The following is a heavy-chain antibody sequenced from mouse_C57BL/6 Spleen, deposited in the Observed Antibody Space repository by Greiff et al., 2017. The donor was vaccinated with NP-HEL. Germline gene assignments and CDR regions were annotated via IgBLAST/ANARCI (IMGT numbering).Heavy chain of an antibody. CDR2: INPNNGGT. CDR1: GYTFTDYY. D-gene: IGHD1-1*01. J-gene: IGHJ1*03. Sequence: VQLQQSGPELVKPGASVKISCKASGYTFTDYYMNWVKQSHGKSLEWIGDINPNNGGTSYNQKFKGKATLTVDKSSSTAYMELRSLTSEDSAVYYCARYRDYYGSSPGYFDVWGTGTTVTVSS. CDR3: ARYRDYYGSSPGYFDV. V-gene: IGHV1-26*01.